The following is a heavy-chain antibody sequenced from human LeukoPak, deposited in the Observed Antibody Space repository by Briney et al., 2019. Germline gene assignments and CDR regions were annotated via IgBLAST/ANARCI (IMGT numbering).Heavy chain of an antibody. CDR3: ARVPDITARPCDT. D-gene: IGHD1-1*01. CDR1: GVSFSGYY. J-gene: IGHJ5*02. Sequence: SETLPLTCAVYGVSFSGYYWTLIRQTPGKGLEWIGEISHTGLTGSNPSLKSRVTIFVDSSKKQFSLRMTSVTAADTGVYYCARVPDITARPCDTWGPGTLVTVSS. CDR2: ISHTGLT. V-gene: IGHV4-34*01.